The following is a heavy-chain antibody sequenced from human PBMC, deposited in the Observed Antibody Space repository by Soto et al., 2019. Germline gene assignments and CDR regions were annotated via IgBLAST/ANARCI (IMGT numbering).Heavy chain of an antibody. V-gene: IGHV3-64*01. CDR2: ISSNGGST. Sequence: EVQLVESGGGLVQPGGSLRLSCAASGFTFSNYAMHWVRQAPGKGLEYVSVISSNGGSTYYANSVKGRFTISRDNSKNTWYLQICSLRADDMAVYFCARGSSGYHFDYWGQGTLVTVSS. J-gene: IGHJ4*02. CDR3: ARGSSGYHFDY. D-gene: IGHD5-12*01. CDR1: GFTFSNYA.